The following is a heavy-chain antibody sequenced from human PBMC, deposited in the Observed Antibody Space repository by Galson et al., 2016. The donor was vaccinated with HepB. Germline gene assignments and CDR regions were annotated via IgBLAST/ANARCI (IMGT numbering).Heavy chain of an antibody. CDR2: ISPILGTT. Sequence: SVKVSCKASGGTFSSYAISWVRQAPGQGLEWMGAISPILGTTSYAQKFQDRVTITADKSTSTAYMELSSLRSEDTAVYFCARDRYYDSSGKYFESEYWGQGTLVTVSS. D-gene: IGHD3-22*01. V-gene: IGHV1-69*06. CDR3: ARDRYYDSSGKYFESEY. CDR1: GGTFSSYA. J-gene: IGHJ4*02.